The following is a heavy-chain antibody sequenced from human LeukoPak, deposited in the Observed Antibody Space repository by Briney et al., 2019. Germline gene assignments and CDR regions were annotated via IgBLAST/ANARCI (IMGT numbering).Heavy chain of an antibody. CDR3: ARVQPFSLGYCSGGSCYNWFDP. CDR2: INHSGST. J-gene: IGHJ5*02. V-gene: IGHV4-34*01. D-gene: IGHD2-15*01. Sequence: PLETLSLTCAVYGGSFSGYYWSWIRQPPGKGLEWIGEINHSGSTNYNPSLKSRVTISVDTSKNQFSLKLSSVTAADTAVYYCARVQPFSLGYCSGGSCYNWFDPWGQGTLVTVSS. CDR1: GGSFSGYY.